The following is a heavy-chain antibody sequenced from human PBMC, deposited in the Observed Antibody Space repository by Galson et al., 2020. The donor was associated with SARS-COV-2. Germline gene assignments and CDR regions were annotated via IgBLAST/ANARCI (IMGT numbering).Heavy chain of an antibody. CDR3: ARADGELRYTD. D-gene: IGHD3-9*01. Sequence: SETLSLTCTVSGGSISSGSYYWSWIRQPAGKGLEWIGRFFTSGSTNYNPSLKSRVTISVDTSMTQFSLKLSSVTAADTAVYYCARADGELRYTDWGQGTLVTVSS. CDR1: GGSISSGSYY. J-gene: IGHJ4*02. V-gene: IGHV4-61*02. CDR2: FFTSGST.